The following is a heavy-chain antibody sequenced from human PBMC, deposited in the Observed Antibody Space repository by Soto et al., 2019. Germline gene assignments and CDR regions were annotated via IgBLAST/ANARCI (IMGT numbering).Heavy chain of an antibody. J-gene: IGHJ4*02. D-gene: IGHD2-2*02. CDR1: GCTFTGYG. V-gene: IGHV1-18*04. CDR3: ARDQVRYCSSTSCYKPFDY. Sequence: ASVKVSCKASGCTFTGYGMSWVRQAPGEGLEGMGWISAYNGNTNYAQKFQGRVIMTTDTSTSTAYMELRSLRSDDTAVYYCARDQVRYCSSTSCYKPFDYWGQGTLVTVSS. CDR2: ISAYNGNT.